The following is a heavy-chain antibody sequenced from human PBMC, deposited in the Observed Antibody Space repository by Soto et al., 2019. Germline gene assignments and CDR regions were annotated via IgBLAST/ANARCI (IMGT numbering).Heavy chain of an antibody. Sequence: QGQLVQSGAEVKKPGASVRVSCKASGYTFTSYDIYWVRQATGQGLEWMGWMNPFSGNAVYTQKFQDRVTMTRDTSIHTAYMEMSGLRSEDTAVYYCTRGQGNHWGQGSLVTVSS. CDR1: GYTFTSYD. CDR3: TRGQGNH. CDR2: MNPFSGNA. V-gene: IGHV1-8*01. J-gene: IGHJ4*02.